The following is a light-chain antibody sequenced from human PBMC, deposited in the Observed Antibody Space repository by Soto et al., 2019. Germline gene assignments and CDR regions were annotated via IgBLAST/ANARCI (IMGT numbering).Light chain of an antibody. V-gene: IGKV3-11*01. CDR3: QQRSNWAIT. CDR1: QSVSSN. J-gene: IGKJ5*01. Sequence: EIVLTQSPGTLSLSPGERATLSCRASQSVSSNLAWYQQKPGQAPRLLIYGASTRATGIPARFSGSGSGTEFTLTISSLEPEDFAVYYCQQRSNWAITFGQGTRLENK. CDR2: GAS.